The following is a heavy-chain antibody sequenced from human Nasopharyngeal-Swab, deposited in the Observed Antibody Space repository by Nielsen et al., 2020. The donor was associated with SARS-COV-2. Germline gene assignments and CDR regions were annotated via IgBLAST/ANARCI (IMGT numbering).Heavy chain of an antibody. Sequence: SETLSLTCAVYGGSISGYYWSWIRQPPGKGLEWIGEINHSGSTNYNPSLKSRVTISVDTSKNQFSLKLSSVTAADTAVYYCARDGWYPYWGQGTLVTVSS. V-gene: IGHV4-34*01. CDR3: ARDGWYPY. D-gene: IGHD6-19*01. CDR1: GGSISGYY. J-gene: IGHJ4*02. CDR2: INHSGST.